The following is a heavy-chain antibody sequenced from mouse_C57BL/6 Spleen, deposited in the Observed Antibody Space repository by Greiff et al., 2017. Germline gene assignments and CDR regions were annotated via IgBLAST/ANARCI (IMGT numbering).Heavy chain of an antibody. D-gene: IGHD2-1*01. CDR1: GFNITDDY. V-gene: IGHV14-4*01. CDR2: IDPEDGDT. Sequence: EVQLQQSGAELVRPGASVKLSCTASGFNITDDYMHWVKQRPKQGLEWIGYIDPEDGDTEYASKFQGKATLTADKSSSTAYMQLSSLTSEDSAVXCCARDDYGNYGDYWGQGTSLTVSS. J-gene: IGHJ4*01. CDR3: ARDDYGNYGDY.